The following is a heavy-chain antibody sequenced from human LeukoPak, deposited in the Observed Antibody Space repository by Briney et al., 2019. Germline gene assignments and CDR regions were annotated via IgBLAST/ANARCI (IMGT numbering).Heavy chain of an antibody. Sequence: GGSLRLSCAASGFTFSDYYMSWIRQAPGKGLEWVSYISSSGSTIYHADSVKGRFTISRDNAKNSLYLQMNSLRAEDTAVYYCARLYCGGDCPSLHYYGMDVWGQGTTVTVSS. CDR3: ARLYCGGDCPSLHYYGMDV. CDR2: ISSSGSTI. V-gene: IGHV3-11*01. J-gene: IGHJ6*02. CDR1: GFTFSDYY. D-gene: IGHD2-21*02.